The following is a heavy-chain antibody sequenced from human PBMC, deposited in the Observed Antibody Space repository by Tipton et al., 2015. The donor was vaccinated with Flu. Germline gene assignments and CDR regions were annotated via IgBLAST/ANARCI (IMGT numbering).Heavy chain of an antibody. CDR3: ARLSFYDVDLKNFYFDY. J-gene: IGHJ4*02. CDR1: SGSISSTRYF. CDR2: IYPSGST. V-gene: IGHV4-39*01. Sequence: TLSLTCTVSSGSISSTRYFCAWIRQPPGKGLELIGSIYPSGSTYYNPSLKSRVTISVDTSKNQFSLKLRPVTAADTAVYYCARLSFYDVDLKNFYFDYWGQGTLVTVSS. D-gene: IGHD3-10*02.